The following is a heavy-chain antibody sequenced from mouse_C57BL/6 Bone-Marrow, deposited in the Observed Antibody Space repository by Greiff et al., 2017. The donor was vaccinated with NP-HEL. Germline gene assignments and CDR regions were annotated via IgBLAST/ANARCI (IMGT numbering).Heavy chain of an antibody. CDR1: GFNIKDDY. Sequence: EVQLQQSGAELVRPGASVKLSCTASGFNIKDDYMHWVKQRPEQGLEWIGWIDPENGDTEYASKFQGKATITADTSSNTAYLQLSSLTSEDTAVYYCTKPLWFAYWGQGTLVTVSA. J-gene: IGHJ3*01. CDR3: TKPLWFAY. CDR2: IDPENGDT. V-gene: IGHV14-4*01.